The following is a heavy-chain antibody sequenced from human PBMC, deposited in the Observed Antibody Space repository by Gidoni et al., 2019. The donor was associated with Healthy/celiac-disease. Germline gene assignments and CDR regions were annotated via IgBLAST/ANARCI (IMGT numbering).Heavy chain of an antibody. CDR2: SSGSGGST. CDR3: AKDRIAVAGTRGYFDY. Sequence: EVQLLESGGGLVQPGGSLRLSCAASGFTFSSYAMSWVRQAPGKGLEWVSASSGSGGSTYYADSVKGRFTISRDNSKNTLYLQMNSLRAEDTAVYYCAKDRIAVAGTRGYFDYWGQGTLVTVSS. J-gene: IGHJ4*02. CDR1: GFTFSSYA. D-gene: IGHD6-19*01. V-gene: IGHV3-23*01.